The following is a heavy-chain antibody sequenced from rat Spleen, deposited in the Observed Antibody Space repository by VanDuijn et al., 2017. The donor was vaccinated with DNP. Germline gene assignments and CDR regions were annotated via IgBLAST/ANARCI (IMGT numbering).Heavy chain of an antibody. Sequence: EVQLVESGGGLVQPGRSLKLSCAASGFTFSDYNMAWVRQAPKKGLEWVATIIYEGSSTYYGDSVKGRFTISRDNAKSTLYLQMNSLRSEDTATYYCARHRGITTVPYYFDYWGQGVMVTVSS. V-gene: IGHV5-22*01. CDR3: ARHRGITTVPYYFDY. CDR2: IIYEGSST. J-gene: IGHJ2*01. CDR1: GFTFSDYN. D-gene: IGHD1-1*01.